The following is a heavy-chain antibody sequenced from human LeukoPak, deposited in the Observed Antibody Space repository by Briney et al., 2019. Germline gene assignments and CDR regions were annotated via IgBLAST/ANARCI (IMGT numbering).Heavy chain of an antibody. V-gene: IGHV3-7*01. CDR3: ARQSYAKFDP. Sequence: GGSLRLSCGASKSTFTFSSSWMSWVRQAPGKGLEWVGNILPDGSEQYPVDSVKGRFTISRDNARKLLFLQMNSLRVEDTAVYYCARQSYAKFDPWGQGTLVTVSS. CDR2: ILPDGSEQ. CDR1: KSTFTFSSSW. J-gene: IGHJ5*02. D-gene: IGHD3-16*01.